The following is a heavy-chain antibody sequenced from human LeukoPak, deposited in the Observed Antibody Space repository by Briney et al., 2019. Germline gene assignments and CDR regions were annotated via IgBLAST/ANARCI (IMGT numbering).Heavy chain of an antibody. CDR3: ALVVVPAAELYIFANYYYGMDV. CDR1: GYTFTSYY. V-gene: IGHV1-46*03. Sequence: ASVKVSCKASGYTFTSYYMHWVRQAPGQGLEWMGIINPSGGSTSYAQKFQGRVTITADESTSTAYMELSSLRSEDTAVYYCALVVVPAAELYIFANYYYGMDVWGQGTTVTVSS. D-gene: IGHD2-2*01. J-gene: IGHJ6*02. CDR2: INPSGGST.